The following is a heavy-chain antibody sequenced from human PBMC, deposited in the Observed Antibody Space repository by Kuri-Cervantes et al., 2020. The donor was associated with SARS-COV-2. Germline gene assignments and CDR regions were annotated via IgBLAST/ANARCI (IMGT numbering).Heavy chain of an antibody. V-gene: IGHV3-72*01. Sequence: GESLKISCATSGFTFSDHYIDWVRQAPGKGLEWVGRSSNKVYRYTTEYATSVKGRFTISRDFSKNSLSLQMDSLTTEDTAVCYCAGSLTTTYSFWGQGTLVTVSS. CDR2: SSNKVYRYTT. D-gene: IGHD4-11*01. CDR3: AGSLTTTYSF. CDR1: GFTFSDHY. J-gene: IGHJ1*01.